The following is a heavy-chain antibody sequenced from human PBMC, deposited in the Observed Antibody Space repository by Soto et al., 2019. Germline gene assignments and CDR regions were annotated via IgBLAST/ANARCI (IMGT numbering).Heavy chain of an antibody. J-gene: IGHJ4*02. CDR2: INAGNGNT. CDR3: IKESNPGGLDY. CDR1: GYTFTSYA. Sequence: VASVKVSCKASGYTFTSYAMHWVRQAPGQRLEWMGWINAGNGNTKYSQKFQGRVTITRDTSASTAYMELSSLRVEDTAFYYCIKESNPGGLDYWGQGTLVTVSS. D-gene: IGHD4-4*01. V-gene: IGHV1-3*01.